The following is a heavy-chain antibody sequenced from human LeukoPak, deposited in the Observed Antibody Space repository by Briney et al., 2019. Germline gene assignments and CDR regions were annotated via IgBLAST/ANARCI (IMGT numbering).Heavy chain of an antibody. CDR3: ARDSGSYVSVYHDY. D-gene: IGHD1-26*01. V-gene: IGHV3-23*01. CDR1: GFTFSSYG. Sequence: PGGSLRLSCAASGFTFSSYGMSWVRQAPGKGLEWVSAISGSGGSTYYADSVKGRFTISRDNAKNSLYLQMNSLRAEDTAVYYCARDSGSYVSVYHDYWGQGTLVTVSS. J-gene: IGHJ4*02. CDR2: ISGSGGST.